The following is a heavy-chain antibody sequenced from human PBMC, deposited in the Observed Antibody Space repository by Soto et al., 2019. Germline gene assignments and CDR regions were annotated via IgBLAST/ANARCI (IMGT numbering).Heavy chain of an antibody. Sequence: PSETLSLTCTVSGGSIGSTLGCCIWHRQPQGKRLEWVGEIYHSGSTNYNPSLKSRVTISVDKSKNQFSLKLSSVTAADTAVYYCASGGSYYYDSSGYPTTGRGAFDIWGQGTMVTVS. V-gene: IGHV4-4*02. CDR1: GGSIGSTLGC. J-gene: IGHJ3*02. CDR3: ASGGSYYYDSSGYPTTGRGAFDI. CDR2: IYHSGST. D-gene: IGHD3-22*01.